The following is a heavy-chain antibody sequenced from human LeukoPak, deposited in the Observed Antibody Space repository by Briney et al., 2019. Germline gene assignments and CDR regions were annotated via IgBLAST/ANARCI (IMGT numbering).Heavy chain of an antibody. CDR1: GFTFSSYG. CDR3: AKDPYDFWSGSHLYYFDY. Sequence: GGSLRLSCAASGFTFSSYGMHWVRQAPGKGLEWVAFIRYDGSNKYYADSVKGRFTISRDNSKNTLYLQMSSLRAEDTAVYYCAKDPYDFWSGSHLYYFDYWGQGTLVTVSS. J-gene: IGHJ4*02. V-gene: IGHV3-30*02. CDR2: IRYDGSNK. D-gene: IGHD3-3*01.